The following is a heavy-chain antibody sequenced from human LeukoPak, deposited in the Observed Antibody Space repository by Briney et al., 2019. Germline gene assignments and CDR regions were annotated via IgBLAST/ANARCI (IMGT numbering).Heavy chain of an antibody. Sequence: ASVKVSCKASGYTFTGYYMHWVRQAPGQGLEWMGWINPNSGGTNYAQKFQGRVTMTRDTSISTAYMELSRLRSEDTAVYYCASSNGDYVQFDYWGQGTLVTVSS. CDR2: INPNSGGT. CDR1: GYTFTGYY. V-gene: IGHV1-2*02. J-gene: IGHJ4*02. D-gene: IGHD4-17*01. CDR3: ASSNGDYVQFDY.